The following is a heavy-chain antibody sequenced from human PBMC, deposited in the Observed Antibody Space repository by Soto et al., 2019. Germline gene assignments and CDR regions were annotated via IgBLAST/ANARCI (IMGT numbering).Heavy chain of an antibody. CDR3: AKGCTTCYGRFDH. V-gene: IGHV3-23*01. CDR1: GFTFSSYA. CDR2: ISGSGATT. Sequence: GGSLRLSCAASGFTFSSYAMSWVRQAPGKGLEWLSAISGSGATTYDSDSVRGRFTISRDNSKNTLYLQMNSLRAEDTAVYYCAKGCTTCYGRFDHWGQGTLVTVSS. D-gene: IGHD2-2*01. J-gene: IGHJ4*02.